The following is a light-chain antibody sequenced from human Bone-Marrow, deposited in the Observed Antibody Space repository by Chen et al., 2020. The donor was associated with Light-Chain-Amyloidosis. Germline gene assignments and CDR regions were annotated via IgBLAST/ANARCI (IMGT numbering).Light chain of an antibody. V-gene: IGKV3-20*01. Sequence: EIVLTQSPGTLSLSLGERATLSCRASQRVTFTVLAWYQKKPGQAPSLLLYAVSTRATGIPDRFSGSGSGTDFTLTISRLGPEDFAVYYCQQYGSSLITFGQGTRLEIK. CDR1: QRVTFTV. CDR3: QQYGSSLIT. CDR2: AVS. J-gene: IGKJ5*01.